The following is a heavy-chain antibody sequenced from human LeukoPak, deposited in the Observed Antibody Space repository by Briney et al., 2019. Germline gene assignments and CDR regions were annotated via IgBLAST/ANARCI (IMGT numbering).Heavy chain of an antibody. CDR1: GFTFNYYS. CDR3: ARGGYNHPMDY. V-gene: IGHV3-21*01. J-gene: IGHJ4*02. Sequence: PGGSVRLSCAASGFTFNYYSMNWVRQAPGKGLEWVSSISSSSTYIYDADSVKGRFTISRDNAKNSLYLQMSSLRAEDTAVYYCARGGYNHPMDYWGQGTLVTVSS. D-gene: IGHD5-24*01. CDR2: ISSSSTYI.